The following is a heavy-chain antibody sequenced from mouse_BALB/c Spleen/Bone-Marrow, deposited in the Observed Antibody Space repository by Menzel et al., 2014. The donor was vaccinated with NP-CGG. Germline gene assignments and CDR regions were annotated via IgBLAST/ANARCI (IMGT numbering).Heavy chain of an antibody. V-gene: IGHV3-2*02. D-gene: IGHD1-3*01. Sequence: ESGPGLVKPSQSLSLTCTVTGYSITSGFAWNWIRQFPGNNLEWMGSISSSGRTSYHPSLKGRISITRDTSKNQFFLQLNSVTTEDTATYYCARSGNFFDYWGQGTTLTVSS. CDR3: ARSGNFFDY. J-gene: IGHJ2*01. CDR1: GYSITSGFA. CDR2: ISSSGRT.